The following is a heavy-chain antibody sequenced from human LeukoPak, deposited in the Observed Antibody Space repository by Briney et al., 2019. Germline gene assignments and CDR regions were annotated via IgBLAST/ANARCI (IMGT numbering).Heavy chain of an antibody. CDR2: IYDSGST. V-gene: IGHV4-59*08. CDR1: GXSISSYY. D-gene: IGHD3-10*01. J-gene: IGHJ6*02. Sequence: SETLSLTCTVSGXSISSYYWSWIRQPPGKGLEWIGYIYDSGSTNYNPSLRSRVTISVDTSKNQFSLRLSSVTAADTAVYYCARLAYGSGSPRRGMDVWGQGTTVTVSS. CDR3: ARLAYGSGSPRRGMDV.